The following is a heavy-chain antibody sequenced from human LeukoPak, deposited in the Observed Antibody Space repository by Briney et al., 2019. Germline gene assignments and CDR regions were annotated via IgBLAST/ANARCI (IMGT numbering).Heavy chain of an antibody. D-gene: IGHD2-21*01. CDR3: ARDSSEFRSLIPH. J-gene: IGHJ1*01. Sequence: GASVKVSCKASGGTFSSYVISWVRQAPGQGLEWMGGITPMFGTAKYAQKFQGRVTITADESTSTAYMELSSLRSEDTAVYYCARDSSEFRSLIPHWGQGTLVTVSS. V-gene: IGHV1-69*13. CDR1: GGTFSSYV. CDR2: ITPMFGTA.